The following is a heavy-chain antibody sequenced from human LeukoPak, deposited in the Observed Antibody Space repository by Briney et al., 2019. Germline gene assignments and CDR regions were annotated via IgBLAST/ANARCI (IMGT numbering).Heavy chain of an antibody. J-gene: IGHJ5*02. CDR1: GYSISSGYY. V-gene: IGHV4-38-2*02. CDR3: ARSLGSAYYYGSGSLNWFDP. D-gene: IGHD3-10*01. Sequence: NPSETLSLTCTVSGYSISSGYYWGWIRQPPGKGLEWIGSIYHSGSTYYNPSLKSRVTISVDTSKNQFSLKLSSVTAADTAVYYCARSLGSAYYYGSGSLNWFDPWGQGTLVTVSS. CDR2: IYHSGST.